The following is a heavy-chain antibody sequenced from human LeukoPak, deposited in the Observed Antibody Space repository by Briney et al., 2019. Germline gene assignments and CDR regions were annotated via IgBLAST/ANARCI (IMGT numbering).Heavy chain of an antibody. D-gene: IGHD6-13*01. Sequence: GGSLRLSCAASGFTFSSYAMSWVPQAPGKGLEWVSAISGSGGSTYYADSVKGRFTISRDNSKSTLYLQMNSLRAEDTAVYYCAKDEAAAGGGYYWGQGTLVTVSS. CDR3: AKDEAAAGGGYY. CDR1: GFTFSSYA. V-gene: IGHV3-23*01. J-gene: IGHJ4*02. CDR2: ISGSGGST.